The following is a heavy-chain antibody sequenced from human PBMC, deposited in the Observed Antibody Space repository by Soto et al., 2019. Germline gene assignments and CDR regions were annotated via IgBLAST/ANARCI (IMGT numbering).Heavy chain of an antibody. CDR2: INHSGST. D-gene: IGHD3-9*01. J-gene: IGHJ4*02. V-gene: IGHV4-39*07. CDR1: GGSISSGDYY. CDR3: ARVAYYDILTDPLNFDY. Sequence: SETLSLTCTVSGGSISSGDYYWSWIRQPPGKGLEWIGEINHSGSTNYNPSLKSRVTISVDTSKNQFSLKLSSVTAADTAVYYCARVAYYDILTDPLNFDYWGQGTLVTVSS.